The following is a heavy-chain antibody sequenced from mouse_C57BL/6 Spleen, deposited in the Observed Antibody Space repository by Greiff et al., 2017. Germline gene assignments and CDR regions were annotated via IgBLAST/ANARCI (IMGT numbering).Heavy chain of an antibody. CDR1: GFSLSTFGMG. Sequence: ESGPGILQPSQTLSLTCSFSGFSLSTFGMGVGWIRHPSGKGLEWLAHIWWDDDKYYNPALKSRLTISKDTSKNQVFLKIANVDTADTATYYCARIGDYDGGVYAMDYWGQGTSVTVSS. CDR2: IWWDDDK. V-gene: IGHV8-8*01. CDR3: ARIGDYDGGVYAMDY. J-gene: IGHJ4*01. D-gene: IGHD2-4*01.